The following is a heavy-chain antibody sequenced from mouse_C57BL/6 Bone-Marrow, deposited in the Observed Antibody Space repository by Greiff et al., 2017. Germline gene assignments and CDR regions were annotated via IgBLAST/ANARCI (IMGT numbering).Heavy chain of an antibody. J-gene: IGHJ4*01. CDR3: TNPYWDLY. CDR1: GFNIKDDY. V-gene: IGHV14-4*01. D-gene: IGHD4-1*01. Sequence: VPLKESGAELVRPGASVKLSCTASGFNIKDDYMHWVKQRPEQGLEWIGWIDPENGDTEYASKFQGKATITADTSSNTAYLQLSSLTSEDTAVYYCTNPYWDLYWGQGTSVTVSS. CDR2: IDPENGDT.